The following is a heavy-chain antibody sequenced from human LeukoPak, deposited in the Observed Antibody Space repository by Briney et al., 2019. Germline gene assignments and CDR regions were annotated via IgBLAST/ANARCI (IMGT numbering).Heavy chain of an antibody. Sequence: PSETLSLTCAVYGGSFSGYYWSWIRQPPGKGLEWIGETNHSGSTNYNPSLKSRVTISVDTSKNQFSLKLSSVTAADTAVYYCASGVGATEPFDYWGQGTLVTVSS. CDR1: GGSFSGYY. V-gene: IGHV4-34*01. D-gene: IGHD1-26*01. CDR2: TNHSGST. CDR3: ASGVGATEPFDY. J-gene: IGHJ4*02.